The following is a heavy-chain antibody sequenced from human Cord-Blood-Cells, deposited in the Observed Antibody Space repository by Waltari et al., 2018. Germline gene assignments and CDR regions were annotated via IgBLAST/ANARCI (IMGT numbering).Heavy chain of an antibody. CDR2: SNHSGST. CDR3: ARGGVVEYFQH. J-gene: IGHJ1*01. V-gene: IGHV4-34*01. Sequence: QVQLQQWGAGLLKPSEPLSLTCAVYGGSFSGYYWSWIRQPPGKGLEWIGESNHSGSTNYNPALKSRVTISVDTSKNQFSLKLSSVTAADTAVYYCARGGVVEYFQHWGQGTLVTVSS. D-gene: IGHD3-3*01. CDR1: GGSFSGYY.